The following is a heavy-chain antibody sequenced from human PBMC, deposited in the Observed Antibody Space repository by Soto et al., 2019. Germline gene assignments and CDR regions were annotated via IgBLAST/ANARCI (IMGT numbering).Heavy chain of an antibody. J-gene: IGHJ4*02. D-gene: IGHD2-15*01. CDR2: IIPIFGTA. CDR1: GGTFSIDA. Sequence: SVKVSCKASGGTFSIDAISWVRQAPGQGLEWMGGIIPIFGTANYAQKFQGRVTITADESTSTAYMELSSLRSEDTAVYYCASPNCSGGSCRYYFDYWGQGTLVTVSS. V-gene: IGHV1-69*01. CDR3: ASPNCSGGSCRYYFDY.